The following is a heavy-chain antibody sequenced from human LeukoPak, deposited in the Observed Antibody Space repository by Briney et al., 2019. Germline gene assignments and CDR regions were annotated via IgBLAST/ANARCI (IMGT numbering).Heavy chain of an antibody. V-gene: IGHV3-48*01. J-gene: IGHJ4*02. Sequence: PGESLRLSCAASGFTFSSYSMNWVRQAPGKGLEWVSYISSSSTIYYADSVKGRFTISRDNAKNSLYLQMNSLRAEDTAVYYCARSLGGTFSNWGQGTLATVSS. CDR2: ISSSSTI. D-gene: IGHD1-1*01. CDR1: GFTFSSYS. CDR3: ARSLGGTFSN.